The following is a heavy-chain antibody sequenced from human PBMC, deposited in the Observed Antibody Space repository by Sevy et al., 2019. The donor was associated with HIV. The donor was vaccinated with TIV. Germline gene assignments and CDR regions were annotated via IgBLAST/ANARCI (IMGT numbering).Heavy chain of an antibody. CDR3: ARATGMAVAGTGRYFDF. CDR1: GYKVDMYG. J-gene: IGHJ4*01. D-gene: IGHD6-19*01. CDR2: INTYNGNT. Sequence: ASVKVSCKISGYKVDMYGIAWVRQAPGQGLEWMGWINTYNGNTNYAQNFQGGVTMTTDTSTTVVYMELGGLRPDDTAVYYCARATGMAVAGTGRYFDFWGQGTLVTVSS. V-gene: IGHV1-18*04.